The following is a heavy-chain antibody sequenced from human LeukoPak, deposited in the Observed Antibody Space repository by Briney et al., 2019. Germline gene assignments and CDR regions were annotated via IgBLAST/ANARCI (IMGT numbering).Heavy chain of an antibody. CDR1: GGSISSGGYY. V-gene: IGHV4-31*03. Sequence: SETLSLTCTVSGGSISSGGYYWSWIRQHPGKGLEWIGYIYYSGSTYYNPSLKSRVTISVDTSKNQFSLKLSSVTAADTAVYYCARTLSGWIDYWGQGTLVTVSS. D-gene: IGHD6-19*01. J-gene: IGHJ4*02. CDR2: IYYSGST. CDR3: ARTLSGWIDY.